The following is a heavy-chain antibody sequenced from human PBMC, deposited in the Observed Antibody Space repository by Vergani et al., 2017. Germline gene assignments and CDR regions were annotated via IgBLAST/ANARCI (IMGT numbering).Heavy chain of an antibody. CDR3: VRVLHTSFILAAFDI. J-gene: IGHJ3*02. D-gene: IGHD3-16*02. CDR2: IDVKGNS. V-gene: IGHV4-61*02. Sequence: QAQLQESGPRLVKPSQTLSLTCSFSGGSLDIHSQTWRWIRQPAGEGLEWIGLIDVKGNSNFSPSLESRVTMSADASRGRFSLNLRSVTTSATAVYYCVRVLHTSFILAAFDIWCQGIKVTVSS. CDR1: GGSLDIHSQT.